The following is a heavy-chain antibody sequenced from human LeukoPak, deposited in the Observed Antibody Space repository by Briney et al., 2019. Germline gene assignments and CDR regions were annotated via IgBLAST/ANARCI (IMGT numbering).Heavy chain of an antibody. Sequence: SETLSLTCTVSSGSISSYYWRWIRQPPGKGLEWIGYIYYSGCTNYNPSLKRRVTISVDTSKNQFSLKLSSVTAADTAVYYCARGKTYYDISKDAFDIWGQGTMVTVSS. CDR2: IYYSGCT. CDR3: ARGKTYYDISKDAFDI. J-gene: IGHJ3*02. D-gene: IGHD3-22*01. CDR1: SGSISSYY. V-gene: IGHV4-59*01.